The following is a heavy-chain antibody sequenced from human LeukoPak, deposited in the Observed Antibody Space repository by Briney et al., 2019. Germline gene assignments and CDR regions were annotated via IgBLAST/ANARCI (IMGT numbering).Heavy chain of an antibody. CDR1: GYTFNDYY. Sequence: GASVKVSCKASGYTFNDYYMHWVRQAHGQGLEWMGWISAYNGNTNYAQKLQGRVTMTTDTSTSTAYMELRSLRSDDTAVYYCAREENYDSSGYSPDAFDIWGQGTMVTVSS. D-gene: IGHD3-22*01. CDR3: AREENYDSSGYSPDAFDI. J-gene: IGHJ3*02. CDR2: ISAYNGNT. V-gene: IGHV1-18*04.